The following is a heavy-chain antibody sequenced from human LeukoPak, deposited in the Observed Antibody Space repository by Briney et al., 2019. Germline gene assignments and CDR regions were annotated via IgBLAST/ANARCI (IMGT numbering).Heavy chain of an antibody. J-gene: IGHJ4*02. D-gene: IGHD5-12*01. CDR3: ASSISGYDSRVDY. Sequence: GGSLRLSCAASGFTFSSYWMSWVRQAPGKGLEWVANIKQDGSEKYYVDSVKGRFTIFRDNAKNSLYLQMNSLRAEDTAVYYCASSISGYDSRVDYWGQGTLVTVSS. CDR1: GFTFSSYW. V-gene: IGHV3-7*01. CDR2: IKQDGSEK.